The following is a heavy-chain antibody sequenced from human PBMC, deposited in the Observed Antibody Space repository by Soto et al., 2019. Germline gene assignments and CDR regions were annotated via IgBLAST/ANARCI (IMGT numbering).Heavy chain of an antibody. V-gene: IGHV3-49*03. J-gene: IGHJ4*02. Sequence: PVGSLRLSCTSSVFTFGDYSMSWFRQSPGKWLEWVGFIRSKAYGGTTEYAASVKGRFTISRDDSKSIAYLQMNRLKTEDTAVYYCTRAWYCDRSGSSYSFECWGQGTLVNVS. CDR1: VFTFGDYS. D-gene: IGHD3-22*01. CDR2: IRSKAYGGTT. CDR3: TRAWYCDRSGSSYSFEC.